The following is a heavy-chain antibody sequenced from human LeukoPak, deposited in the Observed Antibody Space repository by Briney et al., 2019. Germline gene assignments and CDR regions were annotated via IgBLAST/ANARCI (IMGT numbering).Heavy chain of an antibody. D-gene: IGHD6-19*01. CDR1: GGSISSYY. Sequence: SETLSLTSTVSGGSISSYYWSWIRQPPGKGLEWIGYIYYSGSTNYNPSLKSRVTIVDTSKNQFSLKLSSVTAADTAVYYCARHAYSSGWFSSNWFDPWGQGTLVTVSS. CDR2: IYYSGST. CDR3: ARHAYSSGWFSSNWFDP. J-gene: IGHJ5*02. V-gene: IGHV4-59*08.